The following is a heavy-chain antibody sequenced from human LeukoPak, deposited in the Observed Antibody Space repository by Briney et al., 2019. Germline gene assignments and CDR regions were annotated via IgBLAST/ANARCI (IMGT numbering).Heavy chain of an antibody. J-gene: IGHJ6*02. V-gene: IGHV1-2*02. CDR3: ARVRIGQQLNKYYYYAMDV. D-gene: IGHD6-13*01. CDR1: GYTFIYYY. CDR2: INPNSGGT. Sequence: GASVKVSCKASGYTFIYYYMHWVRQAPGQGLEWMGWINPNSGGTNFAQKFQGRVTMTTDTSISTAYMEVSRLRSDDTAVYYCARVRIGQQLNKYYYYAMDVWGQGTTVTVSS.